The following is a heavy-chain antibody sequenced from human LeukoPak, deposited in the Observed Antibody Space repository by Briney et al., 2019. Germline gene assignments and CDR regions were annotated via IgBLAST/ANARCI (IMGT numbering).Heavy chain of an antibody. V-gene: IGHV3-30*02. CDR1: GFTFSSYW. CDR3: AKIIYDILTGYYTSEVAFDI. D-gene: IGHD3-9*01. Sequence: PGGSLRLSCAASGFTFSSYWMHWVRQAPGKGLEWVAFIRYDGSNKYYADSVKGRFTISRDNSMNTLYLQMNSLRAEDTAVYYCAKIIYDILTGYYTSEVAFDIWGQGTMVTVSS. CDR2: IRYDGSNK. J-gene: IGHJ3*02.